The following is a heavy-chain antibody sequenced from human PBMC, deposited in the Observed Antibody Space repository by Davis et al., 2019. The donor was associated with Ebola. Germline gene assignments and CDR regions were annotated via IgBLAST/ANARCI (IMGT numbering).Heavy chain of an antibody. D-gene: IGHD6-6*01. Sequence: SVKVSCKASGGTFSSYAISWVRQAPGQGLEWMGGIIPIFGTANYAQKFQGRVTITADESTSTAYMELSSLRSEDTAVYYCATLAARPNWFDPWGQGTLVTVSS. J-gene: IGHJ5*02. CDR1: GGTFSSYA. CDR3: ATLAARPNWFDP. V-gene: IGHV1-69*13. CDR2: IIPIFGTA.